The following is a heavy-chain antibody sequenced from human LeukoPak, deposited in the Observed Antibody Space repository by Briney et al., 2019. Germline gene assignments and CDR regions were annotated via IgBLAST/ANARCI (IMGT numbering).Heavy chain of an antibody. CDR3: AKCNYYDSSGPPGFDY. CDR2: ISGSGGST. D-gene: IGHD3-22*01. CDR1: GFTFSSYA. J-gene: IGHJ4*02. Sequence: GGSLRLSCAASGFTFSSYAMSWVRQAPGKGLEWVSAISGSGGSTYYADSVKGRFTISRDNSKNTLYPQMNSLRAEDTAVYYCAKCNYYDSSGPPGFDYWGQGTLVTVSS. V-gene: IGHV3-23*01.